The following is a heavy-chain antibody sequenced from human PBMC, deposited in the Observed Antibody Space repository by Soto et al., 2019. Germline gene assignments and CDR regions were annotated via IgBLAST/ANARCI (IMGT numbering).Heavy chain of an antibody. D-gene: IGHD6-6*01. CDR2: ISYDGSNK. Sequence: QVQLVESGGGVVQPGRSLRLSCAASGFTFSSYGMHWVRQAPGKGLEWVAVISYDGSNKYYADSVKGRFTISRDNSKNTLYLQMNSLRAVDTAVYYCAKVPGSSSPSFDYWGQGTLVTVSS. CDR3: AKVPGSSSPSFDY. J-gene: IGHJ4*02. V-gene: IGHV3-30*18. CDR1: GFTFSSYG.